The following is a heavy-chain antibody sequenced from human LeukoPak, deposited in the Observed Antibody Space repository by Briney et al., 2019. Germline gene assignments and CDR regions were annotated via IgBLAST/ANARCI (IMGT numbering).Heavy chain of an antibody. D-gene: IGHD3-10*01. J-gene: IGHJ5*02. CDR1: GGSISSGGYY. CDR3: AREKYYGSGVPGWFDP. V-gene: IGHV4-31*03. CDR2: IYYSGST. Sequence: SETLSLTCTVSGGSISSGGYYWSWIRQHPGKGLEWIGYIYYSGSTYYNPSLKSRVTISVDTSKNQFSLKLSSVTAADTAVYYCAREKYYGSGVPGWFDPWGQGTLVTVSS.